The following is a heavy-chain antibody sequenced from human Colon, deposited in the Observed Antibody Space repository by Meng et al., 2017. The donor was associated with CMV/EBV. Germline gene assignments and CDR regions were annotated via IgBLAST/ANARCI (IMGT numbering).Heavy chain of an antibody. J-gene: IGHJ4*02. CDR2: IGSDGSIK. V-gene: IGHV3-30*02. Sequence: GGSLRLSCAASKFTVSSNEMNWVRQAPGKGLEWVAFIGSDGSIKRYSDSVKGRFNISRDNSKNTLWLQMHSLRLEDTALYYCAREGFSNFDYWGQGTLVTVSS. D-gene: IGHD4-11*01. CDR1: KFTVSSNE. CDR3: AREGFSNFDY.